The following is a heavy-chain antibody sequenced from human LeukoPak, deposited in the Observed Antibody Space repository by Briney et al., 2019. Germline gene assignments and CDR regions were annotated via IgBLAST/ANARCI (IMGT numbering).Heavy chain of an antibody. CDR3: ARDLYYDSGGYYYVDY. D-gene: IGHD3-22*01. V-gene: IGHV1-2*02. CDR1: GYTFTGYY. CDR2: INPNSGGT. Sequence: ASVKVSCKASGYTFTGYYMHWVRQAPGQGLEWMGWINPNSGGTNYAQKFQGRVTMTRDTSISTAYMELSRLRSDDTAVYYCARDLYYDSGGYYYVDYWGQGTLVTVSS. J-gene: IGHJ4*02.